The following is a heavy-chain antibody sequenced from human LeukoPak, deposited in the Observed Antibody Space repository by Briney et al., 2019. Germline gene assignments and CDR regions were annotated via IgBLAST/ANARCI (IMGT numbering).Heavy chain of an antibody. CDR1: GGSISSGSYY. D-gene: IGHD1-1*01. CDR2: IYTSGST. CDR3: ARDTKN. V-gene: IGHV4-61*02. J-gene: IGHJ4*02. Sequence: SETLSLTCTVSGGSISSGSYYWSWIRQPAGKGLEWIGRIYTSGSTNYNPSLKSRVTISIDTSKNQFSLKLNSVTAADTAVYYCARDTKNWGQGTLVTVSS.